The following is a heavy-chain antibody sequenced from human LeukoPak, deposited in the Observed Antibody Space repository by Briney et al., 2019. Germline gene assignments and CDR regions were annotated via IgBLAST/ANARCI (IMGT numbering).Heavy chain of an antibody. CDR2: INPNSGGT. V-gene: IGHV1-2*02. CDR3: ARDLWFGELLFPIDY. CDR1: GYTFTGYY. D-gene: IGHD3-10*01. Sequence: ASVKVSCKASGYTFTGYYMHWVRQAPGQGLEWMGWINPNSGGTNYAQKFQGRVTMTRDTSISTAYMELSRLRSDDTAVYYCARDLWFGELLFPIDYWGQGTLVTVSS. J-gene: IGHJ4*02.